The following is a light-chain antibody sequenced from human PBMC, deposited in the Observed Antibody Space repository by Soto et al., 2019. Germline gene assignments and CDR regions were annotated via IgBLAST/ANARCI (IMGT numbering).Light chain of an antibody. CDR3: ASWDDSLNEVV. CDR1: TSNLGSNT. CDR2: RNN. V-gene: IGLV1-44*01. Sequence: QSVLTQPPSSSGTPGQRVTFSCSGSTSNLGSNTVNWYQHLPGTAPKLLISRNNRRSSGVPDRFSGSKSATSASLAISGLQSEDEADYYCASWDDSLNEVVFGGGTKLTVL. J-gene: IGLJ3*02.